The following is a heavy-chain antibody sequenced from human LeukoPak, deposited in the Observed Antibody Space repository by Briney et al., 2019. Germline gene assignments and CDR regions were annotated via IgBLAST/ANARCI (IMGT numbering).Heavy chain of an antibody. J-gene: IGHJ4*02. CDR1: GFTFSNTA. CDR3: ARVPLRYLLVGHYDY. Sequence: PGGSLRLSCAASGFTFSNTAMYWVRQGPGQGLGRVSSIDFDNSHIYYAASARGRFTTSTVNARNSVYLQMISLTLDATPAFYCARVPLRYLLVGHYDYWGQGTLVAVSS. CDR2: IDFDNSHI. D-gene: IGHD3-9*01. V-gene: IGHV3-21*01.